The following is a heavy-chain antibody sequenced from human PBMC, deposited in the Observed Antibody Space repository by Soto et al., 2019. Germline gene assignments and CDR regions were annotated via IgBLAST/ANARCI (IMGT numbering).Heavy chain of an antibody. CDR2: IIPILGIA. V-gene: IGHV1-69*04. D-gene: IGHD3-9*01. CDR1: GGTFSSYT. J-gene: IGHJ3*02. CDR3: ARERGNDILTGYYSPNDAFDI. Sequence: ASVKVSCKASGGTFSSYTISWVRQAPGQGLEWMGRIIPILGIANYAQKFQGRVTITADKSTSKAYMELSSLRSEDTAVYYCARERGNDILTGYYSPNDAFDIWGQGTMVTVSS.